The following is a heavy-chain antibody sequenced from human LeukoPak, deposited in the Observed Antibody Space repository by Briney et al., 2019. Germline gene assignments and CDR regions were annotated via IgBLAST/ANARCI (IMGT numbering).Heavy chain of an antibody. CDR3: MIAAAGTLAGYFDY. Sequence: GGSLRLSCVASGFTFSNYEINWVRQAPGKGLEWLSHISTSGSTIYYANSVKGRFTISRDNAKNSLYLQMNSLRAEDTAVYYCMIAAAGTLAGYFDYWGQGTLVTVSS. CDR2: ISTSGSTI. D-gene: IGHD6-13*01. J-gene: IGHJ4*02. V-gene: IGHV3-48*03. CDR1: GFTFSNYE.